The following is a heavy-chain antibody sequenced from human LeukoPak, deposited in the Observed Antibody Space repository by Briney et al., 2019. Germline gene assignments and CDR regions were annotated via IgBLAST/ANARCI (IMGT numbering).Heavy chain of an antibody. D-gene: IGHD5-18*01. CDR3: AKGYSYADY. J-gene: IGHJ4*02. CDR2: ISYDGSDK. CDR1: RFTFSRFG. Sequence: GGSLRLSCAASRFTFSRFGMHWVRQAPGKGLEWVAVISYDGSDKYYADSVKGRFTISRDNSKNTLYLQMNSLRAEDTAVYYCAKGYSYADYWGQGTLVTVSS. V-gene: IGHV3-30*18.